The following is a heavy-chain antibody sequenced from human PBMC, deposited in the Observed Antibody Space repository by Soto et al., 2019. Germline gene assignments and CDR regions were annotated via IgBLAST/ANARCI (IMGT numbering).Heavy chain of an antibody. CDR2: INHSGST. Sequence: QVQLQQWGAGLLKPSETLSLTCAVYGGSFSGYYWSWIRQPPGKGLEWIGEINHSGSTNYSPSLKSRVTISVDTSKNQFSLKLSSVTAADTAVYYCARGRIAVTPMGRNWFDPWGQGTLVTVSS. CDR1: GGSFSGYY. V-gene: IGHV4-34*01. CDR3: ARGRIAVTPMGRNWFDP. J-gene: IGHJ5*02. D-gene: IGHD6-19*01.